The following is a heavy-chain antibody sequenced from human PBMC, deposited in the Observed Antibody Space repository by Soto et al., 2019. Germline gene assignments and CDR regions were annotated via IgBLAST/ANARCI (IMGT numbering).Heavy chain of an antibody. CDR3: ARADYDSSAYGLPSPDY. CDR2: IIPIFGTA. CDR1: GGTFSSYA. J-gene: IGHJ4*02. D-gene: IGHD3-22*01. Sequence: QVQLVQSGAEVKKPGSSVKVSCKASGGTFSSYAISWVRQAPGQGLEWMGGIIPIFGTANYAQKFQGRVRITADESTSTANMELTGLRSEDTAVYYCARADYDSSAYGLPSPDYWGQGTLVTVSS. V-gene: IGHV1-69*12.